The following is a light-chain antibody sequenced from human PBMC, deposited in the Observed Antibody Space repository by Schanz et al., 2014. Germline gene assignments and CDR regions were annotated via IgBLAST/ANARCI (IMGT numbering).Light chain of an antibody. CDR1: QNLANY. J-gene: IGKJ1*01. V-gene: IGKV3-11*01. CDR3: LQRYSWPRT. Sequence: EIVLTQSPATLSLSPGDRATLSCRASQNLANYLAWYQQKPGQAPRLLIYDASNRATGIPARFSGSGSGTDFTLTISGLEPEDSAVYYCLQRYSWPRTFGQGTKVELK. CDR2: DAS.